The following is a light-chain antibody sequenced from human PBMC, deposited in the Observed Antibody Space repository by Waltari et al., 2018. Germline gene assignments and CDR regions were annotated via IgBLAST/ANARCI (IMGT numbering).Light chain of an antibody. CDR3: NSRDSSGNHLGL. J-gene: IGLJ2*01. CDR2: GQN. V-gene: IGLV3-19*01. CDR1: RPTHFY. Sequence: SSELTQDNAVSVVFVPTIRLTCHGDRPTHFYASWYQQRPGQAPLLVIYGQNNRPSGIPDRFSGSSSGKTAYLTITGAQAADEAFYYCNSRDSSGNHLGLFGGGTKVTVL.